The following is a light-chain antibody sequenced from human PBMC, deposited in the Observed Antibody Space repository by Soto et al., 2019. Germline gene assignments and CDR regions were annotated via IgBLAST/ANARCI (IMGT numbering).Light chain of an antibody. CDR1: SSDVGGYDY. CDR3: SSYTSRDTKV. Sequence: QSALTQPASVSGSPGQSITISCTGTSSDVGGYDYVSWYQQHPGKAPKLMIYEVSSRPSRVSNRFSGSKSGNTASLTISGLQAGDEADYYCSSYTSRDTKVFGTGTKVTVL. CDR2: EVS. J-gene: IGLJ1*01. V-gene: IGLV2-14*01.